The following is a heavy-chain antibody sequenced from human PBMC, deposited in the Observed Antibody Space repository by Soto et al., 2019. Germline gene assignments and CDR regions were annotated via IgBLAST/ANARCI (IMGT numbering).Heavy chain of an antibody. V-gene: IGHV3-48*01. CDR1: GFTFSSYS. CDR3: ASSYGSGKWYYYYMDV. J-gene: IGHJ6*03. Sequence: PGGSLRLSCAASGFTFSSYSMNWVRQAPGKGLEWVSYISSSSSTIYYADSVKGRFTISRDNAKNSLYLQMNSLRAEDTAVYYCASSYGSGKWYYYYMDVWGKGTTVTVSS. D-gene: IGHD3-10*01. CDR2: ISSSSSTI.